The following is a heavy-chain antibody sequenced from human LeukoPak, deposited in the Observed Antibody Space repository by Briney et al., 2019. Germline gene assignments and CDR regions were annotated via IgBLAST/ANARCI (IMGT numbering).Heavy chain of an antibody. D-gene: IGHD3-3*01. CDR2: IYYSGST. V-gene: IGHV4-39*07. Sequence: SETLSLTCTVSGDSISSSNYYWGWIRQPPGKGLEWIGNIYYSGSTYYNPSLKSRVTISVDTSKNQFSLKLSSVTAADTAVYYCARDVYPTNPPLEWLFDYYYYYYMDVWGKGTTVTVSS. CDR3: ARDVYPTNPPLEWLFDYYYYYYMDV. CDR1: GDSISSSNYY. J-gene: IGHJ6*03.